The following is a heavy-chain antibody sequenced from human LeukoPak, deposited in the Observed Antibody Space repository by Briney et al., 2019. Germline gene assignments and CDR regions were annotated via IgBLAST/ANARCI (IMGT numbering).Heavy chain of an antibody. D-gene: IGHD6-19*01. J-gene: IGHJ4*02. CDR1: GGSISSYY. Sequence: SETLSLTCTVSGGSISSYYWSWIRQPPGEGLEWIGYIYYSGSTNYNPSLKSRVTISVDTSKNQFSLKLSSVTAADTAVYYCASAEGSGWLYFDYWGQGTLVTVSS. V-gene: IGHV4-59*01. CDR3: ASAEGSGWLYFDY. CDR2: IYYSGST.